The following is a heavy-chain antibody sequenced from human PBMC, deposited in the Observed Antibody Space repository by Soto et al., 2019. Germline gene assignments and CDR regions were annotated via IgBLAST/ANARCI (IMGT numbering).Heavy chain of an antibody. CDR1: GGTFSSYA. CDR3: AREYSGSYFRLDYYYYYGMDV. CDR2: IIPIFGTA. D-gene: IGHD1-26*01. J-gene: IGHJ6*02. V-gene: IGHV1-69*01. Sequence: QVQLVQSGVEVKKPGSSVKVSCKASGGTFSSYAISWVRQAPGQGLEWMGGIIPIFGTANYAQKFQGRVTITADESTSTAYMELSSLRSEDTAVYYCAREYSGSYFRLDYYYYYGMDVWGQGTTVTVSS.